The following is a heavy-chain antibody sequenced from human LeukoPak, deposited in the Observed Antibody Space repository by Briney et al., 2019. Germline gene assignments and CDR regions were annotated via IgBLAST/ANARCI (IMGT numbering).Heavy chain of an antibody. J-gene: IGHJ4*02. CDR1: GFTFSSSW. D-gene: IGHD6-13*01. V-gene: IGHV3-23*01. CDR3: AKEWRCSSSWYQYYFDY. Sequence: SGGSLRLSCAVSGFTFSSSWMSWVRQAPGKGLEWVSATSGSGDRTYYADSVKGRFTISRDNSKNTLYLQMNSLRAEDTAVYYCAKEWRCSSSWYQYYFDYWGQGTLVTVSS. CDR2: TSGSGDRT.